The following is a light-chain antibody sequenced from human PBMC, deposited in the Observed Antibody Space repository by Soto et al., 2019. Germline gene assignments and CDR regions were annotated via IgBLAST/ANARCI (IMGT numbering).Light chain of an antibody. Sequence: DIQMTQSPSTLSASVGDRVTITCRASQSISSWLAWYQQKPGKAPKLLIYDASNLDRGVPTRFSGSGSGTEFTHTISSLQPDDFATYYCQQYETNWTFGQGTKVEVK. CDR1: QSISSW. CDR3: QQYETNWT. J-gene: IGKJ1*01. V-gene: IGKV1-5*01. CDR2: DAS.